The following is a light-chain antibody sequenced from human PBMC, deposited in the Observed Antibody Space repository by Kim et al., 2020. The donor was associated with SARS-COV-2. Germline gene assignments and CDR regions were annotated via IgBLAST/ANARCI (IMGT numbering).Light chain of an antibody. CDR1: KLGDKY. CDR2: QDT. Sequence: SYELTQPPSVSVSPGQTASITCSGDKLGDKYACWYQQKPGQSPVLVIYQDTKRLSGIPERFSGSNSGNTATLTISGTQAMDEADYYCQAWDSRTYVVFGGGTQLTVL. J-gene: IGLJ2*01. CDR3: QAWDSRTYVV. V-gene: IGLV3-1*01.